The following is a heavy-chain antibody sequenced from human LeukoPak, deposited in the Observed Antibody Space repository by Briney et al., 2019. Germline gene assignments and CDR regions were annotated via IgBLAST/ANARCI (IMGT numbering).Heavy chain of an antibody. J-gene: IGHJ6*03. Sequence: SETLSLTCTVSGGSISSYYWSWIRQPPGKGLEWIGYIYYSGSTNYNPSLKSRVTISVDTSKNQFSLKLSSVTAADTAVYYCSGGYYNYMDVWGKGTTVTISS. CDR2: IYYSGST. V-gene: IGHV4-59*01. CDR3: SGGYYNYMDV. CDR1: GGSISSYY. D-gene: IGHD4-23*01.